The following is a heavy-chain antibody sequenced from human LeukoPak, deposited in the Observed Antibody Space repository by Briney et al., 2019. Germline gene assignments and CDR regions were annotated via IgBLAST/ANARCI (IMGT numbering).Heavy chain of an antibody. V-gene: IGHV4-61*02. D-gene: IGHD3-3*01. CDR3: AREPYDFWSGDDHDAFDI. Sequence: SETLSLTCTVSGGSISSGSYYWSWIRQPAGKGLEWIGRIYTSGSTNYNPSLKSRVTISVDTSKNQFSLKLSSVTAADTAVYYCAREPYDFWSGDDHDAFDIWGQGTMVTVSS. J-gene: IGHJ3*02. CDR2: IYTSGST. CDR1: GGSISSGSYY.